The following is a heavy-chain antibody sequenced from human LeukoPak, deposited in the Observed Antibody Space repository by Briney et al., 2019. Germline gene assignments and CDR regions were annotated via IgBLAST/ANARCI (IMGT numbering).Heavy chain of an antibody. CDR2: IIPILGIA. J-gene: IGHJ4*02. D-gene: IGHD5-24*01. V-gene: IGHV1-69*04. Sequence: SVKVSCKASGGTFSSYAISWVRQAPGQGLEWMGRIIPILGIANYAQKFQGRVTITADKSTSTAYMELSSLRSEDTAVYYCARLDGYNYGGFDYGGQGTLVTVS. CDR1: GGTFSSYA. CDR3: ARLDGYNYGGFDY.